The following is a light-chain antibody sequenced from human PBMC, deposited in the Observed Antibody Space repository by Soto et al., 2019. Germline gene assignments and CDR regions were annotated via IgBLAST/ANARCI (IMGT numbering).Light chain of an antibody. CDR2: GAS. J-gene: IGKJ1*01. Sequence: EIVLTQSPGTLSLSPGERATLSCRASQSVSTNYLAWYQRKPGRAPRLLIYGASSRATDIPDRFSGSGSGTDFTLTITRLKPEDFAVYYCQQYGSSPPTFGQGTKVEL. CDR3: QQYGSSPPT. V-gene: IGKV3-20*01. CDR1: QSVSTNY.